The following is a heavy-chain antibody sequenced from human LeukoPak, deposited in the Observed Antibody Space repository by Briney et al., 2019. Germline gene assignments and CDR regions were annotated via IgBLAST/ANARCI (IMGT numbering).Heavy chain of an antibody. V-gene: IGHV3-23*01. J-gene: IGHJ6*02. D-gene: IGHD6-6*01. CDR1: GFTFSSYA. Sequence: GGSLRLSCAASGFTFSSYAMSWVRQAPGKGLEWVSAISGSGGSTYYADSVKGRFTISRDNSKNTLYLQMNSLRAEDTAVYYCAKDRSIAAPGGDYYYGMDVWGQGTTVTVSS. CDR2: ISGSGGST. CDR3: AKDRSIAAPGGDYYYGMDV.